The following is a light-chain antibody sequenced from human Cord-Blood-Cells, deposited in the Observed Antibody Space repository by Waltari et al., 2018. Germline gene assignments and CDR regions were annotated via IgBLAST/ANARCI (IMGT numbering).Light chain of an antibody. V-gene: IGLV2-8*01. CDR3: SSYAGSNNFVV. Sequence: QSALTQPPSASGSHGQSVTISCTGTSSDVGCYNYVSWYQQHPGKAPKLMIYEVSKRPSGVPDRFSGSKSGNTASLTVSGLQAEDEADYYCSSYAGSNNFVVFGGGTKLTVL. J-gene: IGLJ2*01. CDR1: SSDVGCYNY. CDR2: EVS.